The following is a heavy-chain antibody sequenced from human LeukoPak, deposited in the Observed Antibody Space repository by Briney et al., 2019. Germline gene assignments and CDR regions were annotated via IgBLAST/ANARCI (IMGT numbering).Heavy chain of an antibody. CDR3: ARLPLSIGERKEDAFDI. V-gene: IGHV4-38-2*01. Sequence: PSETLSLTCAVSGYSISSGYYWGWIRQPPGKGLEWIGNINYSGSTNYNPSLKSRVTMSVDTSKDQFSLKLSSVTAADTAVYYCARLPLSIGERKEDAFDIWGQGTMVTVSS. D-gene: IGHD5/OR15-5a*01. J-gene: IGHJ3*02. CDR2: INYSGST. CDR1: GYSISSGYY.